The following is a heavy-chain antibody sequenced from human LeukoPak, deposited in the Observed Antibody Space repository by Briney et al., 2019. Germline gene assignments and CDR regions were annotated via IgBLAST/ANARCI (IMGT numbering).Heavy chain of an antibody. Sequence: ASVKVSCKVSGYTLTELSMHWVRQAPGKGLEWMGGFDPEDGETIYAQKFQGRVTMTEDTSTDTAYMELSSLRSEDTAVYYCATESKRYSSPDYWGQGTLATVSS. CDR1: GYTLTELS. CDR3: ATESKRYSSPDY. D-gene: IGHD6-13*01. V-gene: IGHV1-24*01. J-gene: IGHJ4*02. CDR2: FDPEDGET.